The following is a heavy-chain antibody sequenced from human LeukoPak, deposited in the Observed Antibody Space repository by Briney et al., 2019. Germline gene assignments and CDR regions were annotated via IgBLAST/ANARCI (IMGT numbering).Heavy chain of an antibody. CDR1: GGSINNYY. CDR2: IYTSGST. J-gene: IGHJ5*02. V-gene: IGHV4-4*07. CDR3: ARSDYGDYDLLTWFDP. D-gene: IGHD4-17*01. Sequence: SETLSLTCIVSGGSINNYYWNWIRQPAGQGLEWIGRIYTSGSTNYNPPLKSRVTMSVDTSKNQFSLKLRSVTAADTAVYYCARSDYGDYDLLTWFDPWGQGTLVTVSS.